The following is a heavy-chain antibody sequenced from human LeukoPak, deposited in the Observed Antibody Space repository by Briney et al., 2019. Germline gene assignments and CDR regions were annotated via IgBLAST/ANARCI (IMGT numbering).Heavy chain of an antibody. V-gene: IGHV1-46*01. CDR2: INPGGGSV. J-gene: IGHJ4*02. Sequence: WASVKVSCKTSGYTFTSYYIHWVRQAPGQGLEWMGMINPGGGSVNYAQKFQGRVTMTRDTSTSTVYLELSSLRSEDTAVYYCAGHIDYWGQGTLVTVSS. CDR3: AGHIDY. CDR1: GYTFTSYY.